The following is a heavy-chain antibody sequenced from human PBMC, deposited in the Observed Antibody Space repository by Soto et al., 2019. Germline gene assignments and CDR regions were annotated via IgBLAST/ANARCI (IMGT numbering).Heavy chain of an antibody. Sequence: SETLSLTCTVSGGSISSGDYYWSWIRQPPGKGLEWIGYIYYSGSTYYNPSLKSRVTISVDTSKNQFSLKLSSVTAADTAVYYCARLYPRAIWFGESIGDWFDPWGQGTLVTVSS. V-gene: IGHV4-30-4*01. CDR3: ARLYPRAIWFGESIGDWFDP. CDR1: GGSISSGDYY. CDR2: IYYSGST. J-gene: IGHJ5*02. D-gene: IGHD3-10*01.